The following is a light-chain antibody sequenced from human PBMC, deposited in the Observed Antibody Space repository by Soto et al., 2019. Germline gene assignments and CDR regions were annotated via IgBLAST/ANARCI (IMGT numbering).Light chain of an antibody. J-gene: IGLJ1*01. CDR2: EVS. Sequence: QSVLPQPASVSGSPGQSITISCTGSSSDVGSYNIVSWFQQRPGKVPKVIIYEVSKRPSGVSNRFSGSKSGNTASLTISGLQAEDEADYYCSSYGGSFYVFGTGTKLTVL. V-gene: IGLV2-23*02. CDR3: SSYGGSFYV. CDR1: SSDVGSYNI.